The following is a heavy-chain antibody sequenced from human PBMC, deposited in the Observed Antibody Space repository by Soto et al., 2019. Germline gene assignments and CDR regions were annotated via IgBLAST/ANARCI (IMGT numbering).Heavy chain of an antibody. CDR2: IIPILGIA. V-gene: IGHV1-69*02. CDR1: GGTFSSYT. CDR3: ARGPFLAAAGHHRLDY. Sequence: QVQLVQSGAEVKKPGSSVKVSCKASGGTFSSYTISWVRQAPGQGLEWMGRIIPILGIANYAQKFQGRVTITADKSTSTAYMELSSLRSEDTAVYYCARGPFLAAAGHHRLDYWGQGTLVTVSS. J-gene: IGHJ4*02. D-gene: IGHD6-13*01.